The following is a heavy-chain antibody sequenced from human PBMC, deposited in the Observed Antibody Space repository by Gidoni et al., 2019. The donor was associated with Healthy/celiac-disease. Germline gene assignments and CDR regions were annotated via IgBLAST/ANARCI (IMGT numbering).Heavy chain of an antibody. D-gene: IGHD1-26*01. V-gene: IGHV4-59*01. CDR2: IDYSGST. CDR1: GGSISSYY. J-gene: IGHJ4*02. CDR3: ARESGSYAPDY. Sequence: QVQLQESGPGLGKPSETLPLTCTVSGGSISSYYWSWIRQPPGKGLEWIGYIDYSGSTNYNPSLKSRVTRSVDTSKNQFSLKLSSVTAADTAVYYCARESGSYAPDYWGQGTLVTVSS.